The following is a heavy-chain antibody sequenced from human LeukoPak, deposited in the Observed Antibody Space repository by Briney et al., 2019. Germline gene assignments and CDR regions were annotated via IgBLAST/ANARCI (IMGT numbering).Heavy chain of an antibody. Sequence: GGSLILSCASSGFTFSSYAMSWVRQAPGKELEGVSAISGSGGSTYYADSVKGRFTISRDNSKNTLHLQMNSLRAEDTAVYYCAKSEMATDPKDYWGQGTLVTVSS. CDR3: AKSEMATDPKDY. V-gene: IGHV3-23*01. D-gene: IGHD5-24*01. J-gene: IGHJ4*02. CDR2: ISGSGGST. CDR1: GFTFSSYA.